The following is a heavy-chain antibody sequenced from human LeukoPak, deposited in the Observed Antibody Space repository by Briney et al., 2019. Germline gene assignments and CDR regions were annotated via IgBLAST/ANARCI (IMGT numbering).Heavy chain of an antibody. J-gene: IGHJ6*02. V-gene: IGHV4-34*01. CDR2: INHSGSI. CDR3: ARGADGDYNFYYYYGMDV. D-gene: IGHD4-17*01. CDR1: GGSFSGYY. Sequence: SETLSLTCAVYGGSFSGYYWSWIRQPPGKGLERIGEINHSGSINYNPSLKSRVTISVDTSKNQFSLKLSSVTAADTAVYYCARGADGDYNFYYYYGMDVWGQGTTVTVSS.